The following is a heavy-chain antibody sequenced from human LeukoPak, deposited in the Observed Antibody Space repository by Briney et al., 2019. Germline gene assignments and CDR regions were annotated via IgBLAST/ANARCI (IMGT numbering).Heavy chain of an antibody. D-gene: IGHD3-3*01. CDR2: IWYDGSNK. V-gene: IGHV3-33*01. J-gene: IGHJ6*02. CDR3: ARDYRFLEWLYGMDV. Sequence: GGSLRLSCAASGFTFSSYGMHWVRQAPGKGLEWVAVIWYDGSNKYYADSVKGRFTISRDNSKNTLYLQMNSLRAEDTAVYYCARDYRFLEWLYGMDVWGQGTTITVSS. CDR1: GFTFSSYG.